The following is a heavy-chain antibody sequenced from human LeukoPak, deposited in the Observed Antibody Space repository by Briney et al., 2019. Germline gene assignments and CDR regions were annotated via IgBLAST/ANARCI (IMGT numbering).Heavy chain of an antibody. CDR3: LTMVRGVHYYFDY. Sequence: SGTLSLTCAVSGGSISSSNWWSWVRQPPGKGLEWIGEIYHSGSTNYNPSLKSRVTISVDKSKNQFSLKLSPVTAADTAVYYCLTMVRGVHYYFDYWGQGTLVTVSS. J-gene: IGHJ4*02. V-gene: IGHV4-4*02. CDR1: GGSISSSNW. CDR2: IYHSGST. D-gene: IGHD3-10*01.